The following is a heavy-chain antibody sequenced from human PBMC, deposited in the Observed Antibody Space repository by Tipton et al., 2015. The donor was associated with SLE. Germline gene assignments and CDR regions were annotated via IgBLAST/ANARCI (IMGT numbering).Heavy chain of an antibody. J-gene: IGHJ4*02. CDR3: ARVGAAPRLFDY. Sequence: TLSLTCTVSGDSISSGGYYWSWIRQHPGKGLEWIGYIYYSGSTYYNPSLRSRVTISVDTSKNQFSLKLTSATAADTAVYYCARVGAAPRLFDYWGQGTLVTVSS. V-gene: IGHV4-31*03. CDR1: GDSISSGGYY. CDR2: IYYSGST. D-gene: IGHD3-16*01.